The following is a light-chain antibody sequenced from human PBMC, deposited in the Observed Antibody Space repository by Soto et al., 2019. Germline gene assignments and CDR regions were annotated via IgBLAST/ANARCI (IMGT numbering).Light chain of an antibody. Sequence: IHMTQSPSTLSASVGDRVTITCRASQSINSWLDWYQQKPGKAPKLLIYKASSLEGGVPSRFDGIGSGIEFSFIISSLQPDDFATDYCQQYNGFWTFGQGTKV. J-gene: IGKJ1*01. CDR2: KAS. V-gene: IGKV1-5*03. CDR3: QQYNGFWT. CDR1: QSINSW.